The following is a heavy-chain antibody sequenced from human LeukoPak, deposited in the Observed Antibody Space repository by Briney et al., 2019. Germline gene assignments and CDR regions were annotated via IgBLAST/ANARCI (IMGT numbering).Heavy chain of an antibody. Sequence: GGSLRLSCAASGFPFSSYWMTWVRQAPGKGLEWVSTISGSGDNTYYADSVKGRFTISRDNSKNTLYLQMNSLRAEDTALYYCAKDSKGYSSGWDLDYWGQGTLVTVSS. J-gene: IGHJ4*02. D-gene: IGHD6-19*01. CDR1: GFPFSSYW. V-gene: IGHV3-23*01. CDR2: ISGSGDNT. CDR3: AKDSKGYSSGWDLDY.